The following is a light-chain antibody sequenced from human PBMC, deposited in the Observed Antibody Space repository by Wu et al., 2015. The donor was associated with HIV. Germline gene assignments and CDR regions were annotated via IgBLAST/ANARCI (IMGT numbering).Light chain of an antibody. CDR1: QTISTY. J-gene: IGKJ2*01. CDR3: QQSYNSPYT. V-gene: IGKV1-39*01. CDR2: ATS. Sequence: DIQMTQSPSSLSASVGDRVTVTCRASQTISTYLNWYQQKPGKAPKLLLYATSNLQSGVPSRFSGSGSGTDFTLTISSLQPEDFATYYCQQSYNSPYTFGQGTNLEIK.